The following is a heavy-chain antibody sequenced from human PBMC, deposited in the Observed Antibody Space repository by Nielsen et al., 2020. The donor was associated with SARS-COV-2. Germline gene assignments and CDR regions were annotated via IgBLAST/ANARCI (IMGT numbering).Heavy chain of an antibody. CDR2: IYHGDSDT. J-gene: IGHJ2*01. Sequence: KVSYKGSGYSFTSYWIGWVRQMPGKGLEWMGIIYHGDSDTRYSPSFQGQVTISADKSISTAYLQWSSLKASDTAMYYCARLSRGGNSRRYFDLWGRGTLVTVSS. D-gene: IGHD4-23*01. CDR1: GYSFTSYW. CDR3: ARLSRGGNSRRYFDL. V-gene: IGHV5-51*01.